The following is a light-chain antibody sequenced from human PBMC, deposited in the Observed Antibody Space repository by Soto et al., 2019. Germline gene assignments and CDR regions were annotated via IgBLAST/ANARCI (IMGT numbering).Light chain of an antibody. CDR1: QDVSNY. CDR2: DAS. J-gene: IGKJ5*01. Sequence: DIQMTQSPSSLSASVGDRVTITCQASQDVSNYLNWYQQKLGKAPKLLIYDASNWETGVPSRFSGSGSGTYFSFTISSLQPEDFGTYYCQQYSNLITFGQGTRLEIK. V-gene: IGKV1-33*01. CDR3: QQYSNLIT.